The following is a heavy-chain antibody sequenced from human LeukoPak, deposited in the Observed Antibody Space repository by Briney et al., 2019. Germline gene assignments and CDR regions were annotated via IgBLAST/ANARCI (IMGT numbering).Heavy chain of an antibody. V-gene: IGHV1-2*02. CDR2: LRGDTGDT. CDR3: ARVRGNACDY. CDR1: GYMVSDYY. Sequence: ASVTVSCKTSGYMVSDYYMHWVRQAPGQGLEWMGWLRGDTGDTDSPQKFKGRVTMTRDTATNTAYMQLSRLTYDDTAMYFCARVRGNACDYWGQGTLVTVSS. J-gene: IGHJ4*02. D-gene: IGHD2-2*01.